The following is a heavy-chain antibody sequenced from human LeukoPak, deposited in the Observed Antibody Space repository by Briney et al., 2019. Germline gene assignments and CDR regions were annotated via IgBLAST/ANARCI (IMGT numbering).Heavy chain of an antibody. V-gene: IGHV3-49*04. Sequence: GGSLRLSCTASGFTFGDYAVSWVRQAPGKGLEWVGFIRSKAYGGTTEYAASVKGRFTISRDDSKSIAYLQMNSLKTEDTAVYYCTRHTYYYGSGSKIDYWGQGTLVTVSS. CDR3: TRHTYYYGSGSKIDY. CDR2: IRSKAYGGTT. CDR1: GFTFGDYA. D-gene: IGHD3-10*01. J-gene: IGHJ4*02.